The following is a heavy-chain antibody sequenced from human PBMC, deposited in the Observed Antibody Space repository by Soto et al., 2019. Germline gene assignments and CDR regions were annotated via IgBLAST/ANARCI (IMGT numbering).Heavy chain of an antibody. CDR3: AKLKYTVVTPLDI. D-gene: IGHD2-21*02. V-gene: IGHV4-4*08. CDR2: IFTSGGT. CDR1: GGSISTYN. Sequence: QVQLQESGQGLVKPSETLSLTCSVSGGSISTYNWSWIRQSPGKGLEFIGCIFTSGGTNYNPALKSRITISRDTSKNQLSLKLTSVTAADTAVYFCAKLKYTVVTPLDIWGQGTMVTVSS. J-gene: IGHJ3*02.